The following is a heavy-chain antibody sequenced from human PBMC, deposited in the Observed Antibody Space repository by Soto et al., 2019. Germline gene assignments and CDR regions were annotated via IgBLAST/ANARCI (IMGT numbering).Heavy chain of an antibody. D-gene: IGHD6-19*01. CDR2: INAGNGNT. CDR1: GYTFTSYA. J-gene: IGHJ1*01. V-gene: IGHV1-3*01. Sequence: ASVKVSCKASGYTFTSYAMHWVRQAPGQRLEWMGWINAGNGNTKYSQKFQGRVTITRDTSASTAYMELSSLRSDDTAVYYCARGGSSSGWYEYFQHWGQGTLVTVSS. CDR3: ARGGSSSGWYEYFQH.